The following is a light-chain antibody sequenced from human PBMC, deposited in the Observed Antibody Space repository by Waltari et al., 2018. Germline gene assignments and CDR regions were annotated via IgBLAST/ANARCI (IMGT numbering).Light chain of an antibody. CDR2: KDS. CDR3: QSADSSGTYPYV. V-gene: IGLV3-25*03. Sequence: SYELTQPPSVSVSPGQTARITCSGDALPKQYAYWYQQKPGQAPVLVIYKDSERPSGSPERFSGSSSGTTVTLTISGVQAEDEADYYCQSADSSGTYPYVFGTGTKVTVL. J-gene: IGLJ1*01. CDR1: ALPKQY.